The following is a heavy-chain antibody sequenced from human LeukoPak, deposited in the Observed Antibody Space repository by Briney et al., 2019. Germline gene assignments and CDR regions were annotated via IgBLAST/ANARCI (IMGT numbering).Heavy chain of an antibody. V-gene: IGHV3-11*04. J-gene: IGHJ6*03. CDR3: ARETNVVAAAVGGEYYYYYYYMDV. Sequence: PGGSLRLSCAASGFTFSDYYMSWIRQAPGKGLEWVSYISSSGSTIYYADSVKGRFTISRDNAKNSLYLQMNSLRAEDTAVYYCARETNVVAAAVGGEYYYYYYYMDVWGKGTTVTVSS. CDR2: ISSSGSTI. CDR1: GFTFSDYY. D-gene: IGHD6-13*01.